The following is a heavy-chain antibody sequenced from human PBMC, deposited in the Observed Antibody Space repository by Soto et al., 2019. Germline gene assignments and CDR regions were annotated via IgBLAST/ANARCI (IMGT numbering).Heavy chain of an antibody. CDR2: IYYSGNT. Sequence: SETVSLTCTVSGGSISSYYWSWIRQPPGKGLEWIGYIYYSGNTNFNPSLKSRVSMSLDTSKNQFSLKLSAVTAADTAVYYCARHLSPYGAYGFEIDYWGQGTLVTVSS. CDR1: GGSISSYY. CDR3: ARHLSPYGAYGFEIDY. V-gene: IGHV4-59*08. J-gene: IGHJ4*02. D-gene: IGHD4-17*01.